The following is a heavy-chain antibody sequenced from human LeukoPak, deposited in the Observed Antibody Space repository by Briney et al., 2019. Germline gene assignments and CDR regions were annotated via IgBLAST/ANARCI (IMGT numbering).Heavy chain of an antibody. CDR3: ARGPGGRSGYYPLEDYYYYYYMDV. Sequence: ASVKVSCKASGYTFTSNDINWVRQAPGQGLEWMGWIRVYNGNTNYAQKLQGRVTMTTDTSTSTAYMELRSLRSDDTAVYYCARGPGGRSGYYPLEDYYYYYYMDVWGKGTTVTVSS. D-gene: IGHD3-22*01. J-gene: IGHJ6*03. CDR2: IRVYNGNT. V-gene: IGHV1-18*01. CDR1: GYTFTSND.